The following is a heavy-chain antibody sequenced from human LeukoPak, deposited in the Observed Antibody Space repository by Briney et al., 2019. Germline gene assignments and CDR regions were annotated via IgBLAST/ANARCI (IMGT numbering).Heavy chain of an antibody. D-gene: IGHD3-22*01. Sequence: SETLSLTCTVSGGSINSHFGSWIRQPPGEGLEWMGYTYYSGSTKYNPSLQSRVTISVDTSESNFSLKLTSVTAADTAVYYCARLLDNDSSGYPDTFDMWGQGTVVIVSS. CDR2: TYYSGST. CDR3: ARLLDNDSSGYPDTFDM. CDR1: GGSINSHF. V-gene: IGHV4-59*11. J-gene: IGHJ3*02.